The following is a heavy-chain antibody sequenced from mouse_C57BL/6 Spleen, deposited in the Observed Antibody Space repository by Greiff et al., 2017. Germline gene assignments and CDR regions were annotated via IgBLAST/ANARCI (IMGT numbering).Heavy chain of an antibody. CDR1: GYTFTSYW. J-gene: IGHJ2*01. CDR2: IHPNSSST. CDR3: ARYGLRRDFDY. V-gene: IGHV1-64*01. D-gene: IGHD2-4*01. Sequence: VQLQQPGAELVKPGASVKLSCKASGYTFTSYWMHWVKQRPGQGLEWIGMIHPNSSSTNYNEKFKSKATLTVDKSSSTAYMQLSSLTSEDSAVYYCARYGLRRDFDYWGQGTTLTVSS.